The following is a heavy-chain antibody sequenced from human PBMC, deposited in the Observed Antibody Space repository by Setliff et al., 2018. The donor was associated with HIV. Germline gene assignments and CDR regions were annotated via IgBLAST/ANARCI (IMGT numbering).Heavy chain of an antibody. CDR3: ARSLSSWYFY. Sequence: TSETLSLTCTVSGGSISSGGYYWTWIRQHPGKGLEWIGYIYYSGSTYYNPSLKSRVTISVDTSKNQFSLRLSSVTAADTAVYYCARSLSSWYFYWGQGTLVTVSS. J-gene: IGHJ4*02. V-gene: IGHV4-31*03. CDR2: IYYSGST. CDR1: GGSISSGGYY. D-gene: IGHD6-13*01.